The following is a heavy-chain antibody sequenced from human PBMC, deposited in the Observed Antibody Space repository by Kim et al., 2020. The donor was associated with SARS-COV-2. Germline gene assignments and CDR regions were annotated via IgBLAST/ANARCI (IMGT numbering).Heavy chain of an antibody. J-gene: IGHJ4*02. CDR3: ITSLWFGELLRDY. D-gene: IGHD3-10*01. CDR2: IKSKIDGGTT. Sequence: LSLTCAASGFTFSNVWMTWVRQAPGKGLEWVGRIKSKIDGGTTDYAAPVKGRFTISRDDSKKTLYLQMNSLKTEDTAVYYCITSLWFGELLRDYWGQGTLVTVSS. CDR1: GFTFSNVW. V-gene: IGHV3-15*01.